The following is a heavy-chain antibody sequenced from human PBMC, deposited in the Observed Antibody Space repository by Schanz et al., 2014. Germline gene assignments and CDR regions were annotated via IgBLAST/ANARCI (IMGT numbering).Heavy chain of an antibody. V-gene: IGHV3-33*08. CDR3: AMGGYQLHQ. CDR1: GFNFKAYA. J-gene: IGHJ4*02. CDR2: IWYDGSNE. D-gene: IGHD1-7*01. Sequence: AQLLESGGGLVQPGGSLRLSCAASGFNFKAYAMSRVRQAPGKGLEWVTLIWYDGSNEYYADSVKGRFTISRDNPKKTLYLQMNSLRAEDSAVYYCAMGGYQLHQWGQGTLVTVSS.